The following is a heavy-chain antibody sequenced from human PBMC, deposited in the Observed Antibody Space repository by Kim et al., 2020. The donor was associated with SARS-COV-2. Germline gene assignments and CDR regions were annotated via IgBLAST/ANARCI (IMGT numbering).Heavy chain of an antibody. J-gene: IGHJ5*02. V-gene: IGHV5-51*01. Sequence: PSFQGQVTISADKSISTAYLQWSSLKASDTAMYYCARHARDTGTTGWFDPWGQGTLVTVSS. D-gene: IGHD1-1*01. CDR3: ARHARDTGTTGWFDP.